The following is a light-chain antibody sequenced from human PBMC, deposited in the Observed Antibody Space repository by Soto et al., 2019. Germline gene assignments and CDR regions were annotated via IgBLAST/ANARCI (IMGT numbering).Light chain of an antibody. CDR1: SSDVGGYNY. CDR3: SSYTSSSTYV. Sequence: QSFLAQPASVSVSPGRSITISCTGTSSDVGGYNYVSWYQQHPGKAPKLMIYEVSNRPSGVSNRFSGSKSGNTASLTISGLQAEDEADYYCSSYTSSSTYVFGTGTRSPS. V-gene: IGLV2-14*01. J-gene: IGLJ1*01. CDR2: EVS.